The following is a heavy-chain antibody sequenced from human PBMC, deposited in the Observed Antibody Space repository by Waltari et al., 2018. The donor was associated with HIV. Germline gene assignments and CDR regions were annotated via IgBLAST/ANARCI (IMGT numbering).Heavy chain of an antibody. D-gene: IGHD6-19*01. Sequence: EVQLVQSGAEVKKPGATVKISCKVSGRTFTDYYLQWVQQAPGKGLEWIGLVDPEDGETIYAENFQGRITITADTSTDTAYMELSSLTYYCGTSARLAVPKYWGQGTLVIVS. CDR1: GRTFTDYY. V-gene: IGHV1-69-2*01. CDR3: AVPKY. CDR2: VDPEDGET. J-gene: IGHJ1*01.